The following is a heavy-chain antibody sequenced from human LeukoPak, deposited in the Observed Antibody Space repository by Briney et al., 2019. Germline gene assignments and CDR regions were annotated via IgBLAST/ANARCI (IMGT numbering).Heavy chain of an antibody. Sequence: GGSLRLSCVASGFTFSNYWMHWVRQPPGKGLVWVSRIYVDGRTTNYADSVKGRFTISRGNAKNTVYLEMNSLSVEDTATYYCIRDFRSADLWGQGTLVTVTS. CDR2: IYVDGRTT. V-gene: IGHV3-74*01. J-gene: IGHJ5*02. CDR3: IRDFRSADL. CDR1: GFTFSNYW.